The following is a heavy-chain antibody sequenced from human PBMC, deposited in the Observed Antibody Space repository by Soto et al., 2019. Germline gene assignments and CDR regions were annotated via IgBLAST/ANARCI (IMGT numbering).Heavy chain of an antibody. Sequence: GGTLTLSCIASGVIFSETTFYWVCQVQGKGLEAISAVSNSGRSNYYADSEKDRFTISGAKSNNTLLHHMGSLRPEETAFYYCVKQANGLDGVAFDYWGQGTQVTVSS. V-gene: IGHV3-64D*06. CDR3: VKQANGLDGVAFDY. D-gene: IGHD2-15*01. J-gene: IGHJ4*02. CDR2: VSNSGRSN. CDR1: GVIFSETT.